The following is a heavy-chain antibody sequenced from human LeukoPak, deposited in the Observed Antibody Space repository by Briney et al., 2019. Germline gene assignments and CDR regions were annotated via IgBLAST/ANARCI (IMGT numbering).Heavy chain of an antibody. J-gene: IGHJ4*02. CDR1: GFTLSNYM. V-gene: IGHV3-74*01. CDR2: IKSDGITI. Sequence: GGSLRLSCAASGFTLSNYMMHWVRQAPGKGLVWVSRIKSDGITITYADSVKGRFTISRDNAKNTLYLQMNSLRAEDTAVYYCLRDLNWSLDQWGQGTLVTVSS. D-gene: IGHD1-20*01. CDR3: LRDLNWSLDQ.